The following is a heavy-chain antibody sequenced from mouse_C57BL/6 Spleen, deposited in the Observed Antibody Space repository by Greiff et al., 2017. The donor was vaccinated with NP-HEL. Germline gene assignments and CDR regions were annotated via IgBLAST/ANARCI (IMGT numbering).Heavy chain of an antibody. CDR3: ARDVGYSNFWYFDV. Sequence: EVQLQESGPGMVKPSQSLSLTCTVTGYSITSGYDWHWIRHFPGNKLEWMGYISYSGSTNYNPSLKSRIPITHETSKTHFLLKLNSVTTEATATYYYARDVGYSNFWYFDVWGTGTTVTVSS. J-gene: IGHJ1*03. CDR1: GYSITSGYD. CDR2: ISYSGST. D-gene: IGHD2-5*01. V-gene: IGHV3-1*01.